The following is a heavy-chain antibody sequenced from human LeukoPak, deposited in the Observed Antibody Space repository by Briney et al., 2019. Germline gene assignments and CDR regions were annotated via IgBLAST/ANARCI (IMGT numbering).Heavy chain of an antibody. V-gene: IGHV3-23*01. J-gene: IGHJ4*02. Sequence: GGSLRLSCAASGFTFSSYEMNWVRQAPGKGLEWVSTSGSGGSTYYADSVKGRFTISRDNSKNTLYLQMNSLRAEDTAVYYCAKSGYNRFDYWGQGTLVTVSS. CDR2: SGSGGST. CDR3: AKSGYNRFDY. CDR1: GFTFSSYE. D-gene: IGHD5-24*01.